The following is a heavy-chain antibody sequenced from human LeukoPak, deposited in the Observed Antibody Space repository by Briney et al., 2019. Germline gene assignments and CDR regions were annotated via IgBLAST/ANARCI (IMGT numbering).Heavy chain of an antibody. D-gene: IGHD6-13*01. J-gene: IGHJ6*03. CDR1: GYTFTGYY. Sequence: ASVKVSFKASGYTFTGYYMHWVRQAPGQGLEWMGRINPNSGGTNYAQKFQGRVTMTRDTSISTSYMELSRLRSDDTAVYYCARVVSAAAGDLYYYYYYMDVWGKGTTVTVSS. CDR3: ARVVSAAAGDLYYYYYYMDV. CDR2: INPNSGGT. V-gene: IGHV1-2*06.